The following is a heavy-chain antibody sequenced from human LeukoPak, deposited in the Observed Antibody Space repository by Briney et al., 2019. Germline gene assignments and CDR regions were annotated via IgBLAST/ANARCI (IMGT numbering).Heavy chain of an antibody. V-gene: IGHV1-24*01. CDR3: ATASDDYGDYGY. D-gene: IGHD4-17*01. J-gene: IGHJ4*02. Sequence: ASVKVSCKVSGYTLTELSMHWVRQAPGKGLEWMGGFDPEDGEAIYAQKFQGRVTMTEDTSTDTAYMELSSLRSEDTAVHYCATASDDYGDYGYWGQGTLVTVSS. CDR2: FDPEDGEA. CDR1: GYTLTELS.